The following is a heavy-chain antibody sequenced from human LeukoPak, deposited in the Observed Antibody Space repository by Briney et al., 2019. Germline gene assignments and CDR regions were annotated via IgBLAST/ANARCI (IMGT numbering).Heavy chain of an antibody. Sequence: SETLSLTCTVSGGSNSSSSYYWGWIRQPPGKGLEWIGSIYYSGSTYYNPSLKSRVTISVDTSKNQFSLKLSSVTAADTAVYYCARYDYGPTSLDYWGQGTLVTVSS. CDR2: IYYSGST. J-gene: IGHJ4*02. CDR1: GGSNSSSSYY. CDR3: ARYDYGPTSLDY. D-gene: IGHD4-17*01. V-gene: IGHV4-39*07.